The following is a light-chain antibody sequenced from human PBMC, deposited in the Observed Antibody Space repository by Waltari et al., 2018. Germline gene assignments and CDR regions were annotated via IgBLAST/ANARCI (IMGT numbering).Light chain of an antibody. Sequence: QSALTQPASVSGSPGQSITISCTGTSSDVGGFNYVPWYPQHPARAPKLMIYDVSNRPSGVSNRFSGSKSGNTASLTISGLQAEDEADYYCSSYTTSSTVVFGGGTKLTVL. CDR1: SSDVGGFNY. J-gene: IGLJ2*01. CDR2: DVS. CDR3: SSYTTSSTVV. V-gene: IGLV2-14*03.